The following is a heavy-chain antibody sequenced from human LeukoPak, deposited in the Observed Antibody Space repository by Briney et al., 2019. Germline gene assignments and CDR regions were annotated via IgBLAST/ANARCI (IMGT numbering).Heavy chain of an antibody. CDR2: ISAYNGNT. D-gene: IGHD2-15*01. CDR3: ARHDCSGGSCYSDYFDY. CDR1: GYTFTSYG. J-gene: IGHJ4*02. V-gene: IGHV1-18*01. Sequence: GASVKVSCKASGYTFTSYGISWVRQAPGPGLEWMGWISAYNGNTNYAQKLQGRVTMTTDTSTSTAYMELRSLRSDDTAVYYCARHDCSGGSCYSDYFDYWGQGTLVTVSS.